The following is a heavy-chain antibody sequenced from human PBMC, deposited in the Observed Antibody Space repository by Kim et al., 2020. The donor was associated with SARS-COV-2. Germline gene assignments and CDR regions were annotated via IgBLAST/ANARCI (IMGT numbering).Heavy chain of an antibody. Sequence: SETLSLTCVVYGGSLSGYYWSWIRQPPGKGLEWIGEINHSGSTNYNPSLKSRVTISLDTSNNQFSLKLSSVTAADTAVYYCARGGVLVPAGTTSGDFDYWGQGTLVTVSS. V-gene: IGHV4-34*01. CDR2: INHSGST. J-gene: IGHJ4*02. CDR3: ARGGVLVPAGTTSGDFDY. CDR1: GGSLSGYY. D-gene: IGHD1-7*01.